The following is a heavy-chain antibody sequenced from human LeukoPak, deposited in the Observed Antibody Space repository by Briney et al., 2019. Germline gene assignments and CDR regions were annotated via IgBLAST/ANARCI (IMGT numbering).Heavy chain of an antibody. D-gene: IGHD6-6*01. CDR2: INPNSGGT. Sequence: ASVKVSCKASGYTFTGYYMHWVRQAPGQGLEWMGWINPNSGGTNYAQKFQGRVTMTRDTSISTAYMELSRLRADDTAVYYCARGASSSSSFDYWGQGTLVTVSS. CDR3: ARGASSSSSFDY. V-gene: IGHV1-2*02. J-gene: IGHJ4*02. CDR1: GYTFTGYY.